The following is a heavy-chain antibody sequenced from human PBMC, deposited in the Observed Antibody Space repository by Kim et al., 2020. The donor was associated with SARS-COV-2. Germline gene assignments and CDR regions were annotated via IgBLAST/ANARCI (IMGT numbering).Heavy chain of an antibody. CDR2: MSYDGSNI. J-gene: IGHJ4*01. Sequence: GGSLRLSCAASGFTFSSYTMHWVRQAPGKGLEWGAVMSYDGSNIYYADSVKGRFTISRDNSKNTLYLQMNSLRPEDTAVYYCARPSLIVATIGPHFDYWG. CDR1: GFTFSSYT. V-gene: IGHV3-30*04. CDR3: ARPSLIVATIGPHFDY. D-gene: IGHD5-12*01.